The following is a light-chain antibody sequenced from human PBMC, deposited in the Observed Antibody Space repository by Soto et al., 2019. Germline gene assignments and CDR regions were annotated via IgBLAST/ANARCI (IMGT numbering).Light chain of an antibody. CDR1: GSSIGTNT. J-gene: IGLJ2*01. CDR3: TAWDGCLNNVL. V-gene: IGLV1-44*01. CDR2: GNN. Sequence: QSVLTQPPSASGTPGQRVTISCSGSGSSIGTNTVNWYRQLPGTAPKLLIYGNNQRPSGVPDRFSGSKSGTSASLAISGLRSEDEAEYYCTAWDGCLNNVLFGGGTKLTVL.